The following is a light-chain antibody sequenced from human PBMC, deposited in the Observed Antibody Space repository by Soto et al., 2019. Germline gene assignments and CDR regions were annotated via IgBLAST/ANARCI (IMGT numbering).Light chain of an antibody. Sequence: EIVLTQSPATLSLSPGERATLSCRASQSVSSYFAWYQQKPGQAPRLLIYDASNRATGIPARFSGSGSGTDFTLTISSLEPEDFAIYYCQQSGNWPLTFGQGTKVEFK. CDR1: QSVSSY. V-gene: IGKV3-11*01. J-gene: IGKJ1*01. CDR2: DAS. CDR3: QQSGNWPLT.